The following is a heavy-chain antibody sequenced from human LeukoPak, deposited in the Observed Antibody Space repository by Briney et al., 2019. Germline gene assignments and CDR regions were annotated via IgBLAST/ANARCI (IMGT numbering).Heavy chain of an antibody. CDR2: IYYGGST. D-gene: IGHD5-24*01. V-gene: IGHV4-59*01. CDR1: GGSISSYY. CDR3: AREGGDGLLNWFDP. J-gene: IGHJ5*02. Sequence: SETLSLTRTVSGGSISSYYWSWIRQPPGKGLEWIGYIYYGGSTNYNPSLKSRVTISVDTSKNQFSLKLSSVTAADTAVYYCAREGGDGLLNWFDPWGQGTLVTVSS.